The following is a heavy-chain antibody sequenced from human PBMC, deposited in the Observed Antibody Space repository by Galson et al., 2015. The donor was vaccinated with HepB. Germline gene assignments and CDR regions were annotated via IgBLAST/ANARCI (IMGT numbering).Heavy chain of an antibody. V-gene: IGHV4-39*01. CDR2: IYYSGST. J-gene: IGHJ4*02. CDR1: TFSSYW. CDR3: ARLPRGVAGTGAAY. Sequence: TFSSYWMSWVRQPPGKGLEWIGSIYYSGSTYYNPSLKSRVTISVDTSKNQFSLKLNSVTAADTAVYYCARLPRGVAGTGAAYWGQGILVTVSS. D-gene: IGHD6-19*01.